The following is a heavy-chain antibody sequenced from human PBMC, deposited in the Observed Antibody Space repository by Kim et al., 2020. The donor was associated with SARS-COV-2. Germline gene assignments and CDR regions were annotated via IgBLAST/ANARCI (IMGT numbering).Heavy chain of an antibody. CDR3: ARDLVYYYGSGKV. D-gene: IGHD3-10*01. V-gene: IGHV3-53*01. CDR2: IYSGGST. Sequence: GGSLRLSCAASGFTVSSNYMSWVRQAPGKGLEWVSVIYSGGSTYYADSVKGRFTISRDNSKNTLYLQMNSLRAEDTAVYYCARDLVYYYGSGKVWGQGTTVTVSS. CDR1: GFTVSSNY. J-gene: IGHJ6*02.